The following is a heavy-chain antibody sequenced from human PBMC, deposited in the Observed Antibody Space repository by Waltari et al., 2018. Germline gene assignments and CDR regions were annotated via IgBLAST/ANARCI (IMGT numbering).Heavy chain of an antibody. J-gene: IGHJ5*02. CDR2: ISHNGRT. D-gene: IGHD1-1*01. Sequence: QVQLQQWGAGLLKPSETLSLTCPVNGGSSNSDYGGRIRQPPGKGLEWIGEISHNGRTNENPSLKSRVAISVDTSKNHFSLKLNFLTAADTAVYYCARGEQLHLIRRNSFDTWGQGTLVTVSS. CDR1: GGSSNSDY. V-gene: IGHV4-34*01. CDR3: ARGEQLHLIRRNSFDT.